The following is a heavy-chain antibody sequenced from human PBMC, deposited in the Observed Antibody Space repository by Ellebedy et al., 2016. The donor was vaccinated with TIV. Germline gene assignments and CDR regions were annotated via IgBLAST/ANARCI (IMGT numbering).Heavy chain of an antibody. D-gene: IGHD4-23*01. CDR2: INPNSGGT. CDR3: ARGLRWTDSFDM. V-gene: IGHV1-2*02. Sequence: AASVKVSCKASGYGFTDYYIHWVRQAPGQGLEWMGWINPNSGGTNYAQKFQGRVTMTRDTSISTAYLDLRRLTSDDTAVYYCARGLRWTDSFDMWGQGTMVTVSS. CDR1: GYGFTDYY. J-gene: IGHJ3*02.